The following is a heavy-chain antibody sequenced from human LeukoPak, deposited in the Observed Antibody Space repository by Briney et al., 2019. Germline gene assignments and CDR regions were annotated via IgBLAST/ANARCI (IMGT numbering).Heavy chain of an antibody. D-gene: IGHD2-2*01. Sequence: SETLSLTCTVSGGSISSGGYYWSWIRQPPGKGLEWIGYIYHSGSTYYNPSLKSRVTISVDRSKNQFSLKLSSVTAADTAVYYCASSPVVPAAITLYYYYYMDVWGKGTTVTVSS. CDR3: ASSPVVPAAITLYYYYYMDV. CDR1: GGSISSGGYY. CDR2: IYHSGST. J-gene: IGHJ6*03. V-gene: IGHV4-30-2*01.